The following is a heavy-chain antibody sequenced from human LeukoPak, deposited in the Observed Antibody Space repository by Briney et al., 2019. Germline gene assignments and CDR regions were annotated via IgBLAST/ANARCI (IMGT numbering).Heavy chain of an antibody. Sequence: ASVKVSCKVSGYTLTELSMHWVRQAPGKGLEWMGGFDPEDGETIYAQKFQGRVTMTEDTSTDTAYMELSSLRSEDTAVYYCATLYQLLSYSRIEYFQHWGLGTLVTVSS. J-gene: IGHJ1*01. CDR3: ATLYQLLSYSRIEYFQH. CDR2: FDPEDGET. V-gene: IGHV1-24*01. CDR1: GYTLTELS. D-gene: IGHD2-2*01.